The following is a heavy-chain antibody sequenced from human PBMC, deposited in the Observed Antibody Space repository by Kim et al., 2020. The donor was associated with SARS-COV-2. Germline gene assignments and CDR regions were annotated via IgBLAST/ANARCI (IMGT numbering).Heavy chain of an antibody. CDR3: ARDGDEVRFFDWLFDA. D-gene: IGHD3-9*01. J-gene: IGHJ5*02. CDR1: GGSVRTGSYY. Sequence: SETLSLTCTVSGGSVRTGSYYWSWVRQPPGKGLEWIGNIYYNGSTNYDPSLKSRVTISVDTSKNQFSLKMRSVTAADTAVYYCARDGDEVRFFDWLFDAWGQGTLVTVSS. V-gene: IGHV4-39*02. CDR2: IYYNGST.